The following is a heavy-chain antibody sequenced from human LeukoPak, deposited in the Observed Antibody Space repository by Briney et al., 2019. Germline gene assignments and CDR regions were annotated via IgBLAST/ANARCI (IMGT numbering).Heavy chain of an antibody. D-gene: IGHD3-22*01. Sequence: LRLSCAASGFTFSSYAMSWVRQPPGKGLEWIGYIYHSGSTYYNPSLKSRVTISVDRSKNQFSLKLSSVTAADTAVYYCARVKPTYYYDSSGYSFDYWGQGTLVTVSS. V-gene: IGHV4-30-2*01. CDR3: ARVKPTYYYDSSGYSFDY. CDR1: GFTFSSYA. J-gene: IGHJ4*02. CDR2: IYHSGST.